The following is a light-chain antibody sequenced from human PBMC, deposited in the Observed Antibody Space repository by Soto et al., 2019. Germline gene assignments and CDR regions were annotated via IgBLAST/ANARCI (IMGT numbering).Light chain of an antibody. V-gene: IGLV2-8*01. CDR2: EVS. Sequence: QSVLTQPPSASGSPGQSVTISCTGTSSDVGGYNYASWYQQHPGKAPKLMIYEVSERPSGVPDRFYGSKSSNTASLTVSGLQAEDEADYYCSSYAGSNNFVFGTGTKVTVL. CDR1: SSDVGGYNY. CDR3: SSYAGSNNFV. J-gene: IGLJ1*01.